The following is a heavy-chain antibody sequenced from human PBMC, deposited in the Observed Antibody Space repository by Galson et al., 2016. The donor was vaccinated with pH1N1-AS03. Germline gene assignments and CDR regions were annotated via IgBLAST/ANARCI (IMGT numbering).Heavy chain of an antibody. CDR2: ISASGGTT. J-gene: IGHJ4*02. CDR3: VKEGLAAATFDD. V-gene: IGHV3-23*01. CDR1: GFSFSSYT. Sequence: SLRLSCAASGFSFSSYTMSWVRQAPGKGLEWVSGISASGGTTYYADSVKGRFTISRDNSMDTLDLQMSSLRDEDTAVYYYVKEGLAAATFDDWGQGTLVIVSS. D-gene: IGHD6-13*01.